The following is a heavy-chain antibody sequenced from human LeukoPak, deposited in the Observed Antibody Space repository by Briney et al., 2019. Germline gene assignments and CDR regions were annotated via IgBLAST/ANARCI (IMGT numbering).Heavy chain of an antibody. CDR3: ARLYYDFWSSYYFYWFDP. J-gene: IGHJ5*02. D-gene: IGHD3-3*01. V-gene: IGHV4-59*01. CDR2: YYYSWST. Sequence: SEPLSLPCTVCGRSNNSYYWSWIRQPPGRGGEGMGYYYYSWSTNYNRPLKSRVHISVDTSKNHFSLKLSSVTAADTAVYYCARLYYDFWSSYYFYWFDPWGQGTLVTVSS. CDR1: GRSNNSYY.